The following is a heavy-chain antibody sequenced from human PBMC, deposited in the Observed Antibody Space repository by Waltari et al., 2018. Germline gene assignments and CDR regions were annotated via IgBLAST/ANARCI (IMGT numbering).Heavy chain of an antibody. CDR1: GGPFRRYA. V-gene: IGHV1-69*01. CDR2: IIPIXGTA. D-gene: IGHD3-22*01. J-gene: IGHJ4*02. Sequence: QLXXSGAXVXKPGXSVKVSCKAXGGPFRRYAISWVRQAPGQGLEWMGXIIPIXGTANXAQRFXGRVTITADEXTSTAYMELSSLRSEDTXVYFCARGXYXSDXRGYYYAYHFDXWGQGTXVTISS. CDR3: ARGXYXSDXRGYYYAYHFDX.